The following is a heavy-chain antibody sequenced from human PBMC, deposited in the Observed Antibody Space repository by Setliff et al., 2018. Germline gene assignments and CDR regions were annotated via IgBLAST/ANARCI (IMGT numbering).Heavy chain of an antibody. CDR3: ARRNFYYDSSGFALYYYYMDV. CDR1: GGTFSSYA. D-gene: IGHD3-22*01. CDR2: ISTYNVNT. Sequence: ASVKVSCKASGGTFSSYAITWVRQAPGQGLEWLGWISTYNVNTTYAQKLQDRVTMTTDTSTSTAYMELRSLRSDDTAVYCCARRNFYYDSSGFALYYYYMDVWGKGTTVTVSS. J-gene: IGHJ6*03. V-gene: IGHV1-18*01.